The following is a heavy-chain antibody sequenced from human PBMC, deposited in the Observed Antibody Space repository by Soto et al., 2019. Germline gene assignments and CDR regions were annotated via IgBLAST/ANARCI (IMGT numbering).Heavy chain of an antibody. CDR3: ARVYYDSSGYYYEGAAFDI. Sequence: QVQLVQSGAEVKKPGSSVKVSCKASGGTFSSYAISWVRQAPGQGLEWMGGIIPIFGTANYAQKFQGRVTFTADKSTSTAYMELSSLRSEDTAVYYCARVYYDSSGYYYEGAAFDIWGQGTMVTVSS. D-gene: IGHD3-22*01. V-gene: IGHV1-69*06. CDR2: IIPIFGTA. J-gene: IGHJ3*02. CDR1: GGTFSSYA.